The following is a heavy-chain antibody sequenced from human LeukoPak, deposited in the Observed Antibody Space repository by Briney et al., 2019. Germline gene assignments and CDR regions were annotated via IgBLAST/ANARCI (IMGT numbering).Heavy chain of an antibody. CDR1: RGTFSSYA. V-gene: IGHV1-69*13. CDR2: IIPIFGTA. J-gene: IGHJ4*02. Sequence: ASVKVSCKASRGTFSSYAISWVRQAPGQGLEWMGGIIPIFGTANYAQKFQGRVTITADESTSTAYMELSSLRSEDTAVYYCARDPMDLYSEVRYDYWGQGTLVTVSS. CDR3: ARDPMDLYSEVRYDY. D-gene: IGHD2-21*01.